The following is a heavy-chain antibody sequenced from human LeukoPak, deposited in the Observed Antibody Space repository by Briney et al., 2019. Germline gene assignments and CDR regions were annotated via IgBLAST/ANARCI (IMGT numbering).Heavy chain of an antibody. CDR2: IYYSGRT. J-gene: IGHJ4*02. D-gene: IGHD3/OR15-3a*01. Sequence: PSETLSLTRTVSGGSISSSSYSWGWIRQPPGKGLEWIGSIYYSGRTYYNPSLKSRVTISVDTSKNQFSLKLSSVTAADTAVYYCARIGQATFDYWGQGTLVTVSS. V-gene: IGHV4-39*01. CDR3: ARIGQATFDY. CDR1: GGSISSSSYS.